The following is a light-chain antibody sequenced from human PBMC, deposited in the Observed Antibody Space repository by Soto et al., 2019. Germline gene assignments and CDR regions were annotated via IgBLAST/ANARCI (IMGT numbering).Light chain of an antibody. J-gene: IGLJ1*01. CDR1: SSDVGSYNR. CDR2: EVS. V-gene: IGLV2-18*02. CDR3: NSYTTANTYV. Sequence: QSVLTQHPSVSGSPGQSVAISCTGTSSDVGSYNRASWYQQPPGTAPKLMIYEVSNRPSGVPDRFSGSKSGNTASLTISGLQAEDEADYYCNSYTTANTYVFGTGTKVTVL.